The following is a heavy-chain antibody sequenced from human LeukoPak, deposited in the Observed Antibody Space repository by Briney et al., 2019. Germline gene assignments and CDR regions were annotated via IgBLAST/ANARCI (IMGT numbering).Heavy chain of an antibody. J-gene: IGHJ4*02. CDR3: AREMAAGTFDY. CDR1: GFTFSNYY. V-gene: IGHV3-21*01. Sequence: GGSLRLSCAASGFTFSNYYMNWVRQAPGKGLEWVSSISSSSNYIYYADSVKGRLTISRDNAKNSLYLQMNSLRAEYTAVYFCAREMAAGTFDYWGQGALVTVSS. D-gene: IGHD5-24*01. CDR2: ISSSSNYI.